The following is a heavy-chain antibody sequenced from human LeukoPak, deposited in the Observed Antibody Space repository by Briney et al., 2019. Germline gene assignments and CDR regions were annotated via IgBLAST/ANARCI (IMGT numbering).Heavy chain of an antibody. CDR1: GGSISSGSYY. V-gene: IGHV4-61*02. CDR3: ARDVWAAAGTASDYYYYYYMDV. D-gene: IGHD6-13*01. Sequence: PSQTLSLTCTGSGGSISSGSYYWSWIRQPAGKGLEWIGRIYTSGSTNYNPSLKSRVTISVDTSKNQFSLKLSSVTAADTAVYYCARDVWAAAGTASDYYYYYYMDVWGKGTTVTVSS. J-gene: IGHJ6*03. CDR2: IYTSGST.